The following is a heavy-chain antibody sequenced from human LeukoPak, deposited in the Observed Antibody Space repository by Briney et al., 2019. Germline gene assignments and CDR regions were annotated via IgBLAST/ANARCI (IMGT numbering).Heavy chain of an antibody. D-gene: IGHD5/OR15-5a*01. CDR3: ARAVGLWYLDL. CDR1: GFSFSTHD. Sequence: GGSLRLSCAASGFSFSTHDMSWVRQAPGKGLEWVSAISRSGDGTTYADSVKGRFTISRDNSKNTLFLQMNGLRAEDTAIYYCARAVGLWYLDLWGRGSLVTVSS. J-gene: IGHJ2*01. V-gene: IGHV3-23*01. CDR2: ISRSGDGT.